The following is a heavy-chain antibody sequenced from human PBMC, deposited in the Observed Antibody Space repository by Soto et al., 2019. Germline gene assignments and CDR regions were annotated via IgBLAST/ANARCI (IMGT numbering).Heavy chain of an antibody. Sequence: VGSLRLSCAASGFTFSNYGMTWVRQAPGEGLEWVSGMSRDGGVTDYTDSVKGRFTISRDISKNTLYLQMNSLRAEDTAVYYCARFSGSRKFDYWGQGTLVTVSS. V-gene: IGHV3-23*01. CDR2: MSRDGGVT. CDR3: ARFSGSRKFDY. D-gene: IGHD3-22*01. J-gene: IGHJ4*02. CDR1: GFTFSNYG.